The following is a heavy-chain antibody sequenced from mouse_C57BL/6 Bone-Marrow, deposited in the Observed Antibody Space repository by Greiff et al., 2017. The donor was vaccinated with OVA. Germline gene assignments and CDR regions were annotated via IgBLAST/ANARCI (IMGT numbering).Heavy chain of an antibody. J-gene: IGHJ1*03. CDR1: GFSLTSYG. V-gene: IGHV2-4*01. CDR2: IWSGGST. Sequence: VMLVESGPGLVQPSQSLSITCTVSGFSLTSYGVHWVRQPPGKGLEWLGVIWSGGSTDYNAAFISRLSISKDNSKSQVFFKMNSLQADDTAIYYCAKNRGYDGYWYFDVWGTGTTVTVSS. D-gene: IGHD2-2*01. CDR3: AKNRGYDGYWYFDV.